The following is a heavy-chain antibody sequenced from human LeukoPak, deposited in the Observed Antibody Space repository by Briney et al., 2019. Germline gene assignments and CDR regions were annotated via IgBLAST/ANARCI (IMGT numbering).Heavy chain of an antibody. D-gene: IGHD5-18*01. CDR3: ARQKSGYTDDYYYYLDV. CDR2: IYPGDSET. Sequence: GEPLKISCKASGYKLTDNSRAGVRQLPGKGLEWMDIIYPGDSETNDSPSFEGLVTISADKSINIAALQWSSLKASDTAIYYCARQKSGYTDDYYYYLDVWGEGTTITVSS. V-gene: IGHV5-51*01. J-gene: IGHJ6*03. CDR1: GYKLTDNS.